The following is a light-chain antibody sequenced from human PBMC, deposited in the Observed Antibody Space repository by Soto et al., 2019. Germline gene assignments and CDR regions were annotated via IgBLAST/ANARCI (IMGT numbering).Light chain of an antibody. CDR1: STDVGSYNR. J-gene: IGLJ1*01. Sequence: ALTQPPSVSGSPGQSVAISCSGTSTDVGSYNRVSWYQQPPGTAPKLMIYDVSNRPSGVPDRFSGSKSGNTASLTISGLQAEDEADYYCSSFTSSSTYVFGTGTKLTVL. V-gene: IGLV2-18*02. CDR2: DVS. CDR3: SSFTSSSTYV.